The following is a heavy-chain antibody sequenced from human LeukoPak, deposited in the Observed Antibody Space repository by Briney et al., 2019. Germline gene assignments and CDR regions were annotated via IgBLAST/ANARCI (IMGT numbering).Heavy chain of an antibody. CDR2: ISSRSSTSSPTNTT. CDR1: GFGFSDYS. V-gene: IGHV3-48*02. J-gene: IGHJ4*02. Sequence: PGGSLRLSCEASGFGFSDYSMNWVRQTPGKGLEWISYISSRSSTSSPTNTTYYADSVKGRFTISRDNAKNSLYLQMNSLRDEDMAVYYCVRMAEAAVVTPWAHFDYWGQGTLVTVSS. D-gene: IGHD4-23*01. CDR3: VRMAEAAVVTPWAHFDY.